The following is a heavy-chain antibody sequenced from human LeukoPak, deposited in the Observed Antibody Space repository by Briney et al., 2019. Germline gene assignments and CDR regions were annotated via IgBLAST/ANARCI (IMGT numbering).Heavy chain of an antibody. D-gene: IGHD5-18*01. CDR3: ARARYSYGKSMDV. CDR2: IKQDGSEK. J-gene: IGHJ6*02. V-gene: IGHV3-7*01. Sequence: GSLRLSCAASGFTFSSYWMSWVRQAPGKGLEWVANIKQDGSEKYYVDSVKGRFTISRDNAKNSLYLQMNSLRAEDTAVYYCARARYSYGKSMDVWGQGTTVTVSS. CDR1: GFTFSSYW.